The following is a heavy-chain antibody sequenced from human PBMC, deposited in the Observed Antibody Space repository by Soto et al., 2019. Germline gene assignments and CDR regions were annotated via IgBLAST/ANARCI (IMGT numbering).Heavy chain of an antibody. Sequence: GGSLRLSCAASGLTLSIYAMSWFRQAPGKGLEWVSAISGSGGSTYYADSVKGRFTISRDNSKNTLYLQMNSLRAEDTAVYYCAKIFFEGASYYAFYSRALGTLVTVSA. CDR3: AKIFFEGASYYAFYS. CDR1: GLTLSIYA. D-gene: IGHD1-26*01. V-gene: IGHV3-23*01. J-gene: IGHJ5*01. CDR2: ISGSGGST.